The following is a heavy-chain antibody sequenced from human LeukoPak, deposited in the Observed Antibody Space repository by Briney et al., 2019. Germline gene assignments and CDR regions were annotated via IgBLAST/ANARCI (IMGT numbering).Heavy chain of an antibody. Sequence: EASVKVSCKASGYTFTVNYIHWVRQAPGQGLEWMGWLSPNSGVTHFAQKFQGRVTMTRDTSIGTAYMGLNSLEFDDTAVYYCARGAGSSWFDYWGQGTLVTVSS. V-gene: IGHV1-2*02. CDR2: LSPNSGVT. D-gene: IGHD6-13*01. CDR3: ARGAGSSWFDY. J-gene: IGHJ4*02. CDR1: GYTFTVNY.